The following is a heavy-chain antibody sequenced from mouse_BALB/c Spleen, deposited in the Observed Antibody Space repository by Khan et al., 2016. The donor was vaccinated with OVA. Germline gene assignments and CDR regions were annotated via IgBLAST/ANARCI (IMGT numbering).Heavy chain of an antibody. CDR1: GFSLTTYG. CDR3: ARNSYRYDFAY. D-gene: IGHD2-14*01. CDR2: IWSGGST. J-gene: IGHJ3*01. V-gene: IGHV2-4-1*01. Sequence: QVQLKQSGPGLVQPTQSLSITCTVSGFSLTTYGVHWVRQSPGKGLEWLGVIWSGGSTDYNAAFISRLSISKDNSKSQFFFKMNSLQADDTAIYYCARNSYRYDFAYWGQGTLVTVSA.